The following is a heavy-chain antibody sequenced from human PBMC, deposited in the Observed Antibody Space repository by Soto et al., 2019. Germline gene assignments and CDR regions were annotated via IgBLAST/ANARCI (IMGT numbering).Heavy chain of an antibody. CDR1: GFTFSSYA. Sequence: QVQLVESGGGVVQPGRSLRLSCAASGFTFSSYAMHWVRQAPGQGLEWVELISYDGSNKYYADSVKGRLTISKDNSKNTLYLQMNSLRPEDTVVYHCARDQGGTTLYCHGMDVWGQGTTVTVSS. CDR2: ISYDGSNK. J-gene: IGHJ6*02. D-gene: IGHD1-7*01. CDR3: ARDQGGTTLYCHGMDV. V-gene: IGHV3-30-3*01.